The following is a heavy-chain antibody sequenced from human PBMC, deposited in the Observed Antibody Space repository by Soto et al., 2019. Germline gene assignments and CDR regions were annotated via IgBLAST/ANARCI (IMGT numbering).Heavy chain of an antibody. CDR2: ISYDGSNK. CDR3: ASGPSSYSYYGRDV. V-gene: IGHV3-30-3*01. CDR1: GFTFSSYA. J-gene: IGHJ6*02. Sequence: QVQLVESGGGVVQPGRSLRLSCAASGFTFSSYAMHWVRQAPGKGLEWVAVISYDGSNKYYADSVKGRFTISRDNSKNPLYLQMTSLRAEDTAVYYCASGPSSYSYYGRDVWGQGPTVTVSS.